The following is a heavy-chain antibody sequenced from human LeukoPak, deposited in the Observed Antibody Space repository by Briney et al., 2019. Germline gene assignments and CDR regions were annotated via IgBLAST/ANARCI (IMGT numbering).Heavy chain of an antibody. CDR2: INEDGSTT. CDR1: GYTFSRYW. CDR3: TRDTFGGDDF. D-gene: IGHD3-16*01. Sequence: GGSLTLSCVGSGYTFSRYWMHWVRQAPGKGLVWISRINEDGSTTDYADSVKGRFTISRDNAKNTLSLQMNSLRAEDTAVYYCTRDTFGGDDFWGQGTLVTVSS. J-gene: IGHJ4*02. V-gene: IGHV3-74*01.